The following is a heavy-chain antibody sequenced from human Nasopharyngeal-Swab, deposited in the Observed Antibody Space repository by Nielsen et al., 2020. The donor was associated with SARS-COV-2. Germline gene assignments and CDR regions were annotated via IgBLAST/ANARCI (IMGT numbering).Heavy chain of an antibody. J-gene: IGHJ6*03. V-gene: IGHV3-74*01. D-gene: IGHD1-26*01. CDR1: GFTFSSYT. CDR2: IHIDGSST. CDR3: ARVDSASHRQIRYYNYYMDV. Sequence: GESLKISCAASGFTFSSYTMNWVRQAPGKGLVWVSRIHIDGSSTSYGDSVKGRFTISRDDAKNTLYLQMNSLRNEDKAVYYCARVDSASHRQIRYYNYYMDVWGKGTTVTVSS.